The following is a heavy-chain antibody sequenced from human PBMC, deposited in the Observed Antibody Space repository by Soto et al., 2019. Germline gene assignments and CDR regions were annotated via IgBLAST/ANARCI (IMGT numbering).Heavy chain of an antibody. V-gene: IGHV4-30-4*01. D-gene: IGHD3-16*02. CDR3: AGLQSMRLSGLDP. J-gene: IGHJ5*02. CDR1: GGSISSGDYY. Sequence: QVQLQESGPGLVKPSQTLSLTCTVSGGSISSGDYYWSWIRQPPGKGLEWIGYIYYSGRTYYNPSLKSRVTISVDTSKNQFSLKMSSVTAADTAVYYCAGLQSMRLSGLDPWGQGTLVTVSS. CDR2: IYYSGRT.